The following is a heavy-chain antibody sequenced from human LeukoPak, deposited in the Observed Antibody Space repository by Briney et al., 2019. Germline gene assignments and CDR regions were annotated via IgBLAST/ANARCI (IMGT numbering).Heavy chain of an antibody. Sequence: PGGSLRLSRAASGFTFSSYSMNWVRQAPGKGLEWVSSISSSSSYIYYADSVKGRFTISRDNAKNSLYLQMNSLRAEDTAVYYCARDILVDCGGDCYWYYYYGMDVWGQGTTVTVSS. CDR3: ARDILVDCGGDCYWYYYYGMDV. D-gene: IGHD2-21*02. CDR1: GFTFSSYS. V-gene: IGHV3-21*01. J-gene: IGHJ6*02. CDR2: ISSSSSYI.